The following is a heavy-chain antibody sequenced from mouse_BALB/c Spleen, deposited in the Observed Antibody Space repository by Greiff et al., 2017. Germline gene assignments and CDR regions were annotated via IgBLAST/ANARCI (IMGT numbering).Heavy chain of an antibody. D-gene: IGHD1-1*01. CDR2: ISYSGST. J-gene: IGHJ2*01. V-gene: IGHV3-8*02. CDR3: ARDSYYYGSSGYFDY. CDR1: GDSITSGY. Sequence: DVKLVESGPSLVKPSQTLSLTCSVTGDSITSGYWNWIRKFPGNKLEYMGYISYSGSTYYNPSLKSRISITRDTSKNQYYLQLNSVTTEDTATYYCARDSYYYGSSGYFDYWGQGTTLTVSS.